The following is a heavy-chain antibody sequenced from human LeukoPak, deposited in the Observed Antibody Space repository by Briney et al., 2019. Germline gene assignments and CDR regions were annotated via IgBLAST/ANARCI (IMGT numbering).Heavy chain of an antibody. Sequence: ASVKVSCKAPGYTFTGYYMHWVRQAPGKGLEWMGGFDPEDGETIYAQKFQGRVTMTEDTSTDTAYMELSSLRSEDTAVYYCATVSVGGLIHWGQGTLVTVSS. CDR2: FDPEDGET. V-gene: IGHV1-24*01. CDR3: ATVSVGGLIH. J-gene: IGHJ4*02. CDR1: GYTFTGYY. D-gene: IGHD3-16*01.